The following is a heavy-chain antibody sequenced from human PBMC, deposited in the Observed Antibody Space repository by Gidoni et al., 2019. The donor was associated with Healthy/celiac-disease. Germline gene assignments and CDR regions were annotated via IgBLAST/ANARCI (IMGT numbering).Heavy chain of an antibody. V-gene: IGHV3-53*04. CDR3: ARGRGGGRYFDY. J-gene: IGHJ4*02. Sequence: EVQLVESGGGLVQPGGSLRLSFAASGFTVSSNYMGWVRQAPGKGLVWVPGIYSGGRTYDADSVKGRFTISRHNSKNTLYLQMNSLRAEDTAVYYGARGRGGGRYFDYWGQGTLVTVSS. CDR1: GFTVSSNY. CDR2: IYSGGRT. D-gene: IGHD3-10*01.